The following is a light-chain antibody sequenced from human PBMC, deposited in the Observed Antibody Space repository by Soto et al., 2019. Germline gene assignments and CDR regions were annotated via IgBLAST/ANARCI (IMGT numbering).Light chain of an antibody. V-gene: IGLV2-8*01. Sequence: QSVLTQPPSASGSPGQSVTISCTGTSSDVGGYNYVSWHQQHPGKAPKVMIYEVSKRPSGVPDRFSGSKSGNTASLTVSGLQAEDEADYYCSSYAGSNSWVFGGGTKLTVL. CDR1: SSDVGGYNY. J-gene: IGLJ3*02. CDR3: SSYAGSNSWV. CDR2: EVS.